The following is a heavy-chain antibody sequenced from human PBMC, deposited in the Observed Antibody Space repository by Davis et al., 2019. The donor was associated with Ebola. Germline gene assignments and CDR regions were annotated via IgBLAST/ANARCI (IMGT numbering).Heavy chain of an antibody. CDR2: IIPIFGTA. V-gene: IGHV1-69*13. CDR1: GGTFSSYA. Sequence: AASVKVSCKASGGTFSSYAISWVRQAPGQGLEWMGGIIPIFGTANYAQKFQGRVTITADESTSTAYMELRSLRSDDTAVYYCAGDSGYCTGGVCYSPYYYGMDVWGQGTTVTVSS. D-gene: IGHD2-8*02. CDR3: AGDSGYCTGGVCYSPYYYGMDV. J-gene: IGHJ6*02.